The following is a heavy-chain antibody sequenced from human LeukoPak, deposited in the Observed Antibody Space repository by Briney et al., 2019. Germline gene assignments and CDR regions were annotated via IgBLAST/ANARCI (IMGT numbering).Heavy chain of an antibody. CDR3: ARWRVIAAAGINY. CDR2: INHSGST. Sequence: SETLSLTCAVYGGSFSGYYWSWIRQPPGKGLEWIGEINHSGSTNYNPSLKSRVTISVDTSKNKFSLKLSSVTAADTAVYYCARWRVIAAAGINYWGQGTLVTVSS. V-gene: IGHV4-34*01. CDR1: GGSFSGYY. J-gene: IGHJ4*02. D-gene: IGHD6-13*01.